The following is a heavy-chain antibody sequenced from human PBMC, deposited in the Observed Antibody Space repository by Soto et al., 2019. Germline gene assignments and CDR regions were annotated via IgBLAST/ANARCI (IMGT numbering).Heavy chain of an antibody. J-gene: IGHJ5*02. Sequence: SETLSLTCTVSGVSISSGGYYWSWIRQHPGKGLEWIGYIYYSGSTYYNPSLKSRVTISVDTSKNQFSLKLSSVTAADTAVYYCARGERYCSSTSCLNWFDPWGQGTLVTVSS. CDR3: ARGERYCSSTSCLNWFDP. V-gene: IGHV4-31*03. D-gene: IGHD2-2*01. CDR2: IYYSGST. CDR1: GVSISSGGYY.